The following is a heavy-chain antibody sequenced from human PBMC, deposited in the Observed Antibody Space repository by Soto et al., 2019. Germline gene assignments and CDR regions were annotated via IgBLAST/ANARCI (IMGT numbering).Heavy chain of an antibody. CDR2: IYYSGRT. CDR3: ARLVYGDYSYYHYYLAV. V-gene: IGHV4-39*01. CDR1: GGSSSCSGYY. J-gene: IGHJ6*03. D-gene: IGHD4-17*01. Sequence: SETLSLSCRVSGGSSSCSGYYWGWIRQPPGKGLEWIGSIYYSGRTYYNPSLKSRVTISVDTSKNQFSLKLSSVTAADTAVYYCARLVYGDYSYYHYYLAVWGKGTTVTV.